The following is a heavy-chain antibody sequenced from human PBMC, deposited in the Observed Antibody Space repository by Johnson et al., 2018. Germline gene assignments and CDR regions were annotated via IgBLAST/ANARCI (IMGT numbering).Heavy chain of an antibody. CDR2: ISYHGSDT. CDR3: ARDITSHFSDYYALDV. CDR1: GFIVSSYG. J-gene: IGHJ6*02. D-gene: IGHD2/OR15-2a*01. Sequence: QVQLVESGGGVVQPGKSXRLSCAASGFIVSSYGIHWVRQAPGKGLEWVAVISYHGSDTHYADSVRGRFIIPRDNSKNALSLQMNSLRGEDTAVYYCARDITSHFSDYYALDVWGQGTTVTVSS. V-gene: IGHV3-30*03.